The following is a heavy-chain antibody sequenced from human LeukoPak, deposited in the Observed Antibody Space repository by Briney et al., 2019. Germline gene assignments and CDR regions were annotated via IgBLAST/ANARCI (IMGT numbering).Heavy chain of an antibody. D-gene: IGHD5-24*01. CDR1: GGTFSSYA. Sequence: GASVKVSCKASGGTFSSYAISWVRQAPGQGLEWMGGIIPIFGTANYAQNFQARVTMTRDTSTSTVYMELSSLRSEDTAVYYCARVRDGYNDAYDIWGQGTMVTVPS. J-gene: IGHJ3*02. CDR2: IIPIFGTA. CDR3: ARVRDGYNDAYDI. V-gene: IGHV1-69*05.